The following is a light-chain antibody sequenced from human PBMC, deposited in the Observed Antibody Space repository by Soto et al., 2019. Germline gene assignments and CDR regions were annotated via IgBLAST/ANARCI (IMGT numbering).Light chain of an antibody. Sequence: DIQMPQSPSTLSGSVGDRVTITCRASQTISSWLAWYQQKPGKAPKLLIYKASTLKSGVPSRFSCSGSGTEFTLTISSLQPDDCATYYCQHYNSYSEAFGQAPRWIS. J-gene: IGKJ1*01. V-gene: IGKV1-5*03. CDR1: QTISSW. CDR2: KAS. CDR3: QHYNSYSEA.